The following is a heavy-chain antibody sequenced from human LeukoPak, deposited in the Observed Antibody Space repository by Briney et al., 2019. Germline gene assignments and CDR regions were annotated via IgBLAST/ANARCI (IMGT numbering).Heavy chain of an antibody. V-gene: IGHV1-2*02. CDR1: GYTFTGYY. D-gene: IGHD3-16*02. Sequence: ASVKVSCKASGYTFTGYYMRWVRQAPGQGLEWMGWINPNSGGTNYAQKFQGRVTMTRDTSISTAYMELSRLRSDDTAVYYCARGWMITFGGVIVIPWFDPWGQGTLVTVSS. J-gene: IGHJ5*02. CDR3: ARGWMITFGGVIVIPWFDP. CDR2: INPNSGGT.